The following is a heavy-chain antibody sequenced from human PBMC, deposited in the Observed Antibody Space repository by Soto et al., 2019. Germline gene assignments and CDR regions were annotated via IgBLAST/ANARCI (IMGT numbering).Heavy chain of an antibody. Sequence: GGPVKGSCKASCFTFSSYGISWVRQAPGQGLEWMGWISAYSGNTNYAQKLQGRVTMTTDTSTSTAYMELRSLRSDDTAVYYCARDLSSGWLRGWGQGTLVTVSS. V-gene: IGHV1-18*01. D-gene: IGHD6-19*01. CDR3: ARDLSSGWLRG. J-gene: IGHJ4*02. CDR2: ISAYSGNT. CDR1: CFTFSSYG.